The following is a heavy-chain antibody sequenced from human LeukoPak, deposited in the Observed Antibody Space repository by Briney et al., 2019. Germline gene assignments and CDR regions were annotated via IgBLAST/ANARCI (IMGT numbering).Heavy chain of an antibody. J-gene: IGHJ4*02. CDR1: GFTFSGSA. Sequence: GGSLRLSCAASGFTFSGSAMHWVRQASGKGLGWVGRIRSKANSYATAYAASVKGRFTISRDDSKNTAYLQMNSLKTEDTAVYYCTRRGGAIQKIDYWGQGTLVTVSS. D-gene: IGHD3-16*01. V-gene: IGHV3-73*01. CDR3: TRRGGAIQKIDY. CDR2: IRSKANSYAT.